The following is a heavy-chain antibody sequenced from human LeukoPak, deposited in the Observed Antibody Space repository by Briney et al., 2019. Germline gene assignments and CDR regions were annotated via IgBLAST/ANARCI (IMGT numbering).Heavy chain of an antibody. CDR3: AKAVGGSITMIVVVITYACDI. CDR2: ISGSGGST. V-gene: IGHV3-23*01. D-gene: IGHD3-22*01. J-gene: IGHJ3*02. CDR1: GFTFSSYA. Sequence: PGGSLRLSCAASGFTFSSYAMSWVRQAPGKGLEWVSAISGSGGSTYYADSVKGRFTISRDNSKNTLYLQMNSLRAEDTAVYYCAKAVGGSITMIVVVITYACDIWGQGTMVTVSS.